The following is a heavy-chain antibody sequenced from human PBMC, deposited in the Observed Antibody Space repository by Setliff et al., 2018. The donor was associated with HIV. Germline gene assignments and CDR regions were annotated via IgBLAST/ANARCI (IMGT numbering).Heavy chain of an antibody. V-gene: IGHV3-21*01. D-gene: IGHD5-12*01. CDR2: ISSSSSYI. Sequence: PGGSLRLSCAASGFTFSSYSMNWVRQAPGKGLEWVSSISSSSSYIYYADSAKGRFTISRDNAKNSLYLQMNSLRAEDTAVYYCARVVGYSGYDFGYMDVWGKGTTVTVSS. CDR1: GFTFSSYS. J-gene: IGHJ6*03. CDR3: ARVVGYSGYDFGYMDV.